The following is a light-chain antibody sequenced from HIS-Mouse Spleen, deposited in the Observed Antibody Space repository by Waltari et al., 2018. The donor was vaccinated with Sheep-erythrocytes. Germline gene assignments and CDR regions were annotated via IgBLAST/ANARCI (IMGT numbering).Light chain of an antibody. CDR1: SRDVGGYNS. V-gene: IGLV2-11*01. CDR2: DVS. CDR3: CSYAGSYNHV. J-gene: IGLJ1*01. Sequence: QSALTQPRSVSGSPGQSVTISRTGTSRDVGGYNSVSWYQQHPGKAPKLMIYDVSKRPSGVPDRFSGSKSGNTASLTISGLQAEDEADYYCCSYAGSYNHVFATGTKVTVL.